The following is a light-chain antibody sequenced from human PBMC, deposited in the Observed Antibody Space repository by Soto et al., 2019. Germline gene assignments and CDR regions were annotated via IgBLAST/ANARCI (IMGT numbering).Light chain of an antibody. CDR2: KAS. V-gene: IGKV1-5*03. Sequence: DIQMTQSPSTLSGSVGDRVTITCRASQTISSWLAWYQQKPGKAPKLLIYKASTLKRGVPSRFSGSGSGTEFTRTISSLHPEDFATYYCQNYKCYSGAIGQGTKVEI. CDR1: QTISSW. J-gene: IGKJ1*01. CDR3: QNYKCYSGA.